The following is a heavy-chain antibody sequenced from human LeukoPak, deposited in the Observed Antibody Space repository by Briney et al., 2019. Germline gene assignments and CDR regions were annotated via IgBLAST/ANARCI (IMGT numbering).Heavy chain of an antibody. CDR1: GGSISSGSYY. Sequence: SETLSLTCTVSGGSISSGSYYWGWIRQPPGKRLEWIGSVFHSGSTYYNPSLKSRVTISVDTSRSQFSLSLSSVTAADTAVYYCARDAVAVGATNFDYWGQGTLVTVSS. CDR3: ARDAVAVGATNFDY. V-gene: IGHV4-39*07. D-gene: IGHD1-26*01. CDR2: VFHSGST. J-gene: IGHJ4*02.